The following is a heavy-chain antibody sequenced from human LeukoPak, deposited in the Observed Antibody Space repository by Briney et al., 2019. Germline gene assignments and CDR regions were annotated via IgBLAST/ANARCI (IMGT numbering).Heavy chain of an antibody. CDR1: GYTLTELS. V-gene: IGHV1-24*01. J-gene: IGHJ6*03. CDR2: FDPEDGET. CDR3: ATAHSYYYYYMDV. Sequence: ASVKVSCKVSGYTLTELSMHWERQAPGKGLEWTGGFDPEDGETIYAQKFQGRVTMTEDTSTDTAYMELSSLRSEDTAVYYCATAHSYYYYYMDVWGKGTTVTVSS.